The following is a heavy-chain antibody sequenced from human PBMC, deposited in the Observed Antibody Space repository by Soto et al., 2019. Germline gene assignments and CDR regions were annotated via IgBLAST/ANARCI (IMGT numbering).Heavy chain of an antibody. CDR2: IYYTGST. V-gene: IGHV4-30-4*01. CDR3: ARDRSNSPDFFDY. D-gene: IGHD1-1*01. Sequence: LSXTCSVSGGSINSYEYYWSWIRQPPGEGLEWIGHIYYTGSTSYNPSLKGRLTISVDTSKNQFSLKLSSVSAADTAVYYCARDRSNSPDFFDYWGQGTLVTVSS. CDR1: GGSINSYEYY. J-gene: IGHJ4*02.